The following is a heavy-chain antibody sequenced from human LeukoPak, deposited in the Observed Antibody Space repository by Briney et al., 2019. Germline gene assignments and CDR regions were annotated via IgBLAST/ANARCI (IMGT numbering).Heavy chain of an antibody. J-gene: IGHJ4*02. D-gene: IGHD6-19*01. Sequence: SETLSLTCTVSGGSLSSYYWSWIRQPAGKGLEWIGRIYTSGSTNYNPSLTSRVTMSVDTSKNQFSLKLSSVTAADTAVYYCARDRDGVAVAGTDYWGQGTLVTVSS. CDR3: ARDRDGVAVAGTDY. CDR1: GGSLSSYY. V-gene: IGHV4-4*07. CDR2: IYTSGST.